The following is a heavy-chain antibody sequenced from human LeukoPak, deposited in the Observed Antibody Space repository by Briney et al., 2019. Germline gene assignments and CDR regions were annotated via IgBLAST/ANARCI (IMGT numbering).Heavy chain of an antibody. CDR3: AQGQRPGITAAGAPPWGY. CDR1: GFTFSSYG. D-gene: IGHD6-13*01. Sequence: GGSLRLSCVASGFTFSSYGMHWVRQAPGKGLEWVAVISYDGSNKYYADSVKGRFTISRDNSKNTLYLQMNSLRAEDTAVYYCAQGQRPGITAAGAPPWGYWGQGTLVTVSS. V-gene: IGHV3-30*18. CDR2: ISYDGSNK. J-gene: IGHJ4*02.